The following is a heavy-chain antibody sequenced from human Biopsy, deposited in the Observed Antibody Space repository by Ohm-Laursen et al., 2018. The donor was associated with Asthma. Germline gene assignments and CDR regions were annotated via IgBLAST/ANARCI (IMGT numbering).Heavy chain of an antibody. CDR3: AKGEWELLEANFDY. V-gene: IGHV3-9*01. CDR1: GFTFDDYA. Sequence: SLRLSCSASGFTFDDYAMHWVRQAPGKGLEWVSGNSWNSGSIGYADSVKGRFTISRDNAKNSLYLQMNSLRAEDTALYYCAKGEWELLEANFDYWDQGTLVTVSS. J-gene: IGHJ4*02. CDR2: NSWNSGSI. D-gene: IGHD1-26*01.